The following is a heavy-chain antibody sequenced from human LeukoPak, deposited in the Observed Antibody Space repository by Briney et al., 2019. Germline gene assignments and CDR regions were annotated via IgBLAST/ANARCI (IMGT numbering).Heavy chain of an antibody. CDR1: GFTFDDYA. V-gene: IGHV3-23*01. CDR2: LNGRGINT. J-gene: IGHJ4*02. D-gene: IGHD3-3*01. CDR3: AKGRATFGVDANDY. Sequence: GGSLRLSCAASGFTFDDYAMHWVRQAPGKGLEWVSALNGRGINTYYADSVKGRFTISRDNSKNTLYLQMNSLRAEDTAVYYCAKGRATFGVDANDYWGQGTLVTVSS.